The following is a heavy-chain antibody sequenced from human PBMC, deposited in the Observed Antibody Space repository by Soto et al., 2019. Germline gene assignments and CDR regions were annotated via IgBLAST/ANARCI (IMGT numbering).Heavy chain of an antibody. J-gene: IGHJ6*01. Sequence: PSETLSLTCTVSGASIRSSAYWGWIRQPPGKGLEWIGSIYSIGNTYYNPSLKSGVTISADTSKNQFSLNLISVTAADTAVYYCRRSSRYSTDVWGQEITVTVSS. CDR3: RRSSRYSTDV. D-gene: IGHD6-19*01. V-gene: IGHV4-39*01. CDR2: IYSIGNT. CDR1: GASIRSSAY.